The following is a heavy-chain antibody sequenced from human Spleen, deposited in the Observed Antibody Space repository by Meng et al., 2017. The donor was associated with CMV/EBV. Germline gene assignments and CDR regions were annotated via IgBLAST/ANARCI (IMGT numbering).Heavy chain of an antibody. J-gene: IGHJ5*02. CDR2: VNHSGST. CDR1: GGSFRGYN. CDR3: ARDASPDGQLSYKWFDP. D-gene: IGHD1-14*01. Sequence: GGSFRGYNWSWLRQSPGKGLEWIGEVNHSGSTNYNPSLKSRVTISVDTSKNHFSLSLNSVTAADTAVYYCARDASPDGQLSYKWFDPWGQGTLVTVSS. V-gene: IGHV4-34*01.